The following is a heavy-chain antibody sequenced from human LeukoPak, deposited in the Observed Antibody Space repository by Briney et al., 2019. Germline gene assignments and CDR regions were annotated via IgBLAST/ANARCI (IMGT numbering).Heavy chain of an antibody. J-gene: IGHJ4*02. CDR2: ISSDGSNR. CDR3: AKGDKPVIAMVKFDY. Sequence: GGSLRLSCAASGFTFSGYGMHWVRQAPDKGLEWVALISSDGSNRIYADSVKGRFSISRDNSKNTLYLQVNSLRIEDTAVYYCAKGDKPVIAMVKFDYWGQGTLVTVSS. D-gene: IGHD5-18*01. V-gene: IGHV3-30*18. CDR1: GFTFSGYG.